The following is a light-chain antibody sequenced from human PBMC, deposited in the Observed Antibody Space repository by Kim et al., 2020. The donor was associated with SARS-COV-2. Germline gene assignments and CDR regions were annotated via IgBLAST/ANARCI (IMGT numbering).Light chain of an antibody. CDR2: VTS. J-gene: IGKJ4*01. CDR1: QDIGND. V-gene: IGKV1-27*01. Sequence: ASVGDRVTISCRASQDIGNDLAWYQQKPGRAPRLLISVTSTLHSGVPSRFSGSGSGRDFTLTISSLQSEDAATYYCQKCDSAPLTFGGGTKVDIK. CDR3: QKCDSAPLT.